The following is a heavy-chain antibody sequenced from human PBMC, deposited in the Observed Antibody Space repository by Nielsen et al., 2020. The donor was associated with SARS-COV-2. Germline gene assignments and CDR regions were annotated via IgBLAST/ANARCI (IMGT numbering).Heavy chain of an antibody. CDR1: GFTFSIYA. CDR2: VSNDGNIQ. Sequence: GGSLRLSCAASGFTFSIYAMHWVRQAPGKGLEWVAVVSNDGNIQYYSDSVKGRFTISRDNSKNTVYLQMNSLRPEDTAVYYCTKEHLVDRALIMYYFGSWGQGTLVTVSS. V-gene: IGHV3-30*18. J-gene: IGHJ4*02. CDR3: TKEHLVDRALIMYYFGS. D-gene: IGHD3-16*01.